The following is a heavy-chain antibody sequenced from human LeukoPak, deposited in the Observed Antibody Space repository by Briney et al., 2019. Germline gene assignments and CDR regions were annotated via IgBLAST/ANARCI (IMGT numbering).Heavy chain of an antibody. CDR3: AKDGDVWFGEGWDYYYYYGMDV. J-gene: IGHJ6*04. CDR2: ISGSGGST. CDR1: GFTFSSYA. V-gene: IGHV3-23*01. D-gene: IGHD3-10*01. Sequence: GGSLRLSCAASGFTFSSYAMSWVRQAPGKGLEWVSAISGSGGSTYYADSVKGRFTIPRDNSKNTLYLQMNSLRAEDTAVYYCAKDGDVWFGEGWDYYYYYGMDVWGKGTTVTVSS.